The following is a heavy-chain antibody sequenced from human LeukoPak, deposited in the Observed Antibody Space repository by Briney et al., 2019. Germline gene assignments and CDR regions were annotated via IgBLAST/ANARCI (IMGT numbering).Heavy chain of an antibody. CDR1: GGTFSSYA. Sequence: SVKVSCKASGGTFSSYAISWVRQAPGQGREWMGRIIPIFGTANYAQKFQGRVTITTDESTSTAYMELSSLRSEDTAVYYCASSPIYSGSYYGYFQHWGQGTLVTVSS. CDR3: ASSPIYSGSYYGYFQH. V-gene: IGHV1-69*05. J-gene: IGHJ1*01. CDR2: IIPIFGTA. D-gene: IGHD1-26*01.